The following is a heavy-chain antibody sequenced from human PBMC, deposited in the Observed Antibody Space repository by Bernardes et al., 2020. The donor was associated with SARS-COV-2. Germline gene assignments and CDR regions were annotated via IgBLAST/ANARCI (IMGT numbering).Heavy chain of an antibody. V-gene: IGHV1-18*01. CDR3: ARDVGRHCSGGSCYGSPFDY. D-gene: IGHD2-15*01. CDR1: GYTFTSYG. CDR2: ISAYNGNT. Sequence: ASVKVSCKASGYTFTSYGISWVRQAPGQGLEWMGWISAYNGNTNYAQKLQGRVTMTTDTSTSTAYMELRSLRSDDTAVYYCARDVGRHCSGGSCYGSPFDYWGQGTLVTVSS. J-gene: IGHJ4*02.